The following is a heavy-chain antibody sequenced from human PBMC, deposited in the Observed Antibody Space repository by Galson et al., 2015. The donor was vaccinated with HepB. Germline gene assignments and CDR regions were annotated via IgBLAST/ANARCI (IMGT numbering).Heavy chain of an antibody. J-gene: IGHJ3*02. CDR3: ARLRYCGGGSCFLGDAFDI. V-gene: IGHV5-51*03. D-gene: IGHD2-15*01. Sequence: QSGAEVKKPGESLKISCKGSGYSFTNYWIAWVRQMPGKGLEWMGIIYPGDSDTRYSPSLQGQVTISADKSISTAYLQWSSLKASDTALYYCARLRYCGGGSCFLGDAFDIWGQGTMVTVSS. CDR1: GYSFTNYW. CDR2: IYPGDSDT.